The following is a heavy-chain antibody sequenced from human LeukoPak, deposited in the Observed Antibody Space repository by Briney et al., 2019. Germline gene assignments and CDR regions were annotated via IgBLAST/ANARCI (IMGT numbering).Heavy chain of an antibody. V-gene: IGHV3-7*01. CDR3: TRENSGSLSLEY. J-gene: IGHJ4*02. Sequence: GSLRLSCAASGYTFSIYWMNWVRQAPGKGLEWVASIKQDGSETYYMESVQGRFTISRDNDMNFLYLQLSSLRAEDTAVYYCTRENSGSLSLEYWGQGTLVTVSS. D-gene: IGHD1-26*01. CDR2: IKQDGSET. CDR1: GYTFSIYW.